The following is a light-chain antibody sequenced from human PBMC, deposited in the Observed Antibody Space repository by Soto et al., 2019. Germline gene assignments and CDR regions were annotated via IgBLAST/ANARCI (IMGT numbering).Light chain of an antibody. CDR2: DAS. Sequence: EIVLTQSPATLSLSPGERATLSSRANQSVSSYLAWYQQKPGQAPRLLIYDASNRATGIPARFSGSGSGTDFTLTISSLEPEDFAVYYCQQRSNWPPGYTFGQGTKLEIK. J-gene: IGKJ2*01. V-gene: IGKV3-11*01. CDR1: QSVSSY. CDR3: QQRSNWPPGYT.